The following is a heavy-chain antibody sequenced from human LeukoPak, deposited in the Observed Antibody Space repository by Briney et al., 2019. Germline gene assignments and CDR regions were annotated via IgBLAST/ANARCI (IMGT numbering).Heavy chain of an antibody. D-gene: IGHD6-13*01. CDR3: AKDLGKVIAAAGTSGFDT. V-gene: IGHV3-43*01. CDR1: GFSFDDYT. CDR2: INWDGGSA. J-gene: IGHJ4*01. Sequence: PGGSLRLSCAASGFSFDDYTMHWVRQPPGKGLERVSLINWDGGSAYYRDSVRGRFTISRDTSKNSLYLQMHSLRTDDTALYYCAKDLGKVIAAAGTSGFDTWGRGTLVTVSS.